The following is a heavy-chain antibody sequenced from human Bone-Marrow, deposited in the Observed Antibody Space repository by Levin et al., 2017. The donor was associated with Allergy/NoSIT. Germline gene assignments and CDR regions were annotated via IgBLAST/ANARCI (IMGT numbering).Heavy chain of an antibody. V-gene: IGHV1-2*02. D-gene: IGHD3-16*02. CDR2: VNPDTGDT. J-gene: IGHJ4*02. Sequence: GESLKISCKPSGYPFTNYFLAWVRQAPGQGPEWMGWVNPDTGDTDYAQKFQGRITMTRDTSISTAFMELRGLRSDDTAVYYCVRSRSFYFDNWGQGTLVTVSP. CDR3: VRSRSFYFDN. CDR1: GYPFTNYF.